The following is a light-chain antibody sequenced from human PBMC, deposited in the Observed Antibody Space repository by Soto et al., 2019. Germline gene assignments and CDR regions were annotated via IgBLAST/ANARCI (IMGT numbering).Light chain of an antibody. CDR1: SSDVGYYNV. J-gene: IGLJ3*02. Sequence: QSALTQPASVSGSPGQSITISCTGTSSDVGYYNVVSWYQQHPGKAPKLMIYEVSKRPSGISNRFSGSKSGNTASLTISGLQAEDEADYYCCSYARSSTWMFGGGTKVTV. CDR3: CSYARSSTWM. CDR2: EVS. V-gene: IGLV2-23*02.